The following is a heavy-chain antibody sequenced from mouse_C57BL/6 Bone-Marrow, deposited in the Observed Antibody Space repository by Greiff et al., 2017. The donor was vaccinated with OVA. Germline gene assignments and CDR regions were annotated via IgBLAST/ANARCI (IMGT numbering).Heavy chain of an antibody. Sequence: QVQLQQPGAELVKPGASVKLSCKASGYTFTSYWMHWVKQRPGQGLEWIGMIHPNSGSTNYNEKFKSKATLTVDKSSSTAYMQLSSLTSEDSAVYYCARRENYGSSYGGYFDDWGQGTTLTVSS. CDR3: ARRENYGSSYGGYFDD. V-gene: IGHV1-64*01. CDR1: GYTFTSYW. J-gene: IGHJ2*01. D-gene: IGHD1-1*01. CDR2: IHPNSGST.